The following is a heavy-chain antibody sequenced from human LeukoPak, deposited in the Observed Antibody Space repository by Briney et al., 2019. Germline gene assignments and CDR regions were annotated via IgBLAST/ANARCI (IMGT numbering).Heavy chain of an antibody. D-gene: IGHD4-17*01. CDR2: ISGSGGST. CDR3: AKDRGTGDYGDRFDY. J-gene: IGHJ4*02. V-gene: IGHV3-23*01. CDR1: GFTFSSYA. Sequence: PGGSLRLSCAASGFTFSSYAMSWVRQAPGKELEWVSAISGSGGSTYYADSVKGRFTISRDNSKNMLYLQMNSLRAEDTAVYYCAKDRGTGDYGDRFDYWGQGTLATVSS.